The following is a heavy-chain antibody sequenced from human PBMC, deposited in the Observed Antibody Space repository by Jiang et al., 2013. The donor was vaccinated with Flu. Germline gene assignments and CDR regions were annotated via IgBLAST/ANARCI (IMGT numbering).Heavy chain of an antibody. V-gene: IGHV3-21*01. CDR2: ISSSTRYI. J-gene: IGHJ5*01. CDR1: GFTLSDYT. CDR3: ARDSGYSSTWLDS. D-gene: IGHD6-13*01. Sequence: SGGGLVTPGGSLRLSCEVSGFTLSDYTMHWVRQAPGKGLEWVASISSSTRYIYYADSLRGRFTISRDNAKTSLYLQMSSLRVDDTAVYYCARDSGYSSTWLDSWGQGTQVTVSS.